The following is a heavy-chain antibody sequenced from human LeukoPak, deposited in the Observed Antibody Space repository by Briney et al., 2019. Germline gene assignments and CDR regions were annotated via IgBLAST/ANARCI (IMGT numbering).Heavy chain of an antibody. D-gene: IGHD2-21*02. CDR1: GFTFSTYG. CDR3: ARDKLVGDSYFIY. Sequence: PGGSLRLSCVASGFTFSTYGMTWVRQAPGKGLEWVANINEDGSVKYYVDSVKGRFTISRDNAKNSVYLQVNSLRAEDTAVYYCARDKLVGDSYFIYWGQGTLVTVSS. J-gene: IGHJ4*02. CDR2: INEDGSVK. V-gene: IGHV3-7*01.